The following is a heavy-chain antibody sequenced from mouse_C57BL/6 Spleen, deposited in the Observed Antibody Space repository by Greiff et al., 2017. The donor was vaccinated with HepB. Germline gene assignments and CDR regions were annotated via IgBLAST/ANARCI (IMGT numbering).Heavy chain of an antibody. D-gene: IGHD2-4*01. CDR1: GFTFSSYT. J-gene: IGHJ1*03. CDR2: ISGGGGNT. CDR3: ERTGGLRRGDWYFDV. Sequence: EVMLVESGGGLVKPGGSLKLSCAASGFTFSSYTMSWVRQTPEKRLEWVATISGGGGNTYYPDSVKGRFTISRDNAKNTLYLQMSSLRSEDTALYYWERTGGLRRGDWYFDVWGTGTTVTVAS. V-gene: IGHV5-9*01.